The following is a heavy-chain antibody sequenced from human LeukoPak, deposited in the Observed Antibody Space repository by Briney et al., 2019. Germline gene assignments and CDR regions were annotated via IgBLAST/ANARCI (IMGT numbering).Heavy chain of an antibody. CDR2: IRGGGTST. Sequence: GGSLRLSCTASGFTFSTYAMPWVRKAPGKGLEWVSSIRGGGTSTFYADSVKGRFTISRDNSKNTLFLQMTSLRAEDTAVYYCARDPNGDYVGAFDMWGPGTMVTVSS. D-gene: IGHD4-17*01. J-gene: IGHJ3*02. CDR1: GFTFSTYA. CDR3: ARDPNGDYVGAFDM. V-gene: IGHV3-23*01.